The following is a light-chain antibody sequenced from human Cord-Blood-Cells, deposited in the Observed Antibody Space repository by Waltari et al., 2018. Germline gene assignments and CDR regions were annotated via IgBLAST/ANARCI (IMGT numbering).Light chain of an antibody. V-gene: IGKV3-15*01. CDR2: GAS. J-gene: IGKJ2*01. CDR3: QQYNNRPPVT. CDR1: HSVSSN. Sequence: EIVMTQSPATLSVSPGERATLSCRAGHSVSSNLAWYQQKPGQAPRLLISGASSRATSIPATFSGSGSATEFTLTISSRQSEDVSVNYCQQYNNRPPVTFGQGTKLEIK.